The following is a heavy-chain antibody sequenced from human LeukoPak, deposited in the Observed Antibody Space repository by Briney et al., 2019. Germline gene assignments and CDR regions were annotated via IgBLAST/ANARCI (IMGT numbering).Heavy chain of an antibody. J-gene: IGHJ6*02. V-gene: IGHV3-23*01. CDR1: GFAFSSFA. CDR3: ARRDCIPRNCPLRNHGLDV. D-gene: IGHD3-10*01. CDR2: ISAGGSIT. Sequence: GGSLRLSCAASGFAFSSFAMSWVRQAPGKGLEWVSAISAGGSITYYADSVKGRFTISRDNSENTLYLQMNSLRAEDTAVYYCARRDCIPRNCPLRNHGLDVWGQGTTVTVSS.